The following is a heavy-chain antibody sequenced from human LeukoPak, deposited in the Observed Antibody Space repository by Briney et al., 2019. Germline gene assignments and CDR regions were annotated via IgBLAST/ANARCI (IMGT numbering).Heavy chain of an antibody. CDR1: GFIASSNY. CDR3: ATGGRSGVALEQ. CDR2: IYSGGST. D-gene: IGHD1/OR15-1a*01. V-gene: IGHV3-53*01. J-gene: IGHJ4*02. Sequence: GGSLRLSCVVSGFIASSNYMTWVRQAPGKGLEWISLIYSGGSTYYADSVMGRFNISRDNSKTTLFLQMNSLKAEDTAVYYCATGGRSGVALEQWGQGTLVTVSS.